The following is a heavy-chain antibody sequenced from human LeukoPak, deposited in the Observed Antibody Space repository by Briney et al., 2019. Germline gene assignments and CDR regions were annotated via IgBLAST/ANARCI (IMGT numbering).Heavy chain of an antibody. CDR3: ARAYSERYGLGYYYMDV. J-gene: IGHJ6*03. Sequence: GGSLRLSCAASGFTFSTYSLNGVRQAPGKGLEWVSSISSSSSYIYYADSVKGRFTISKDNAKKSVYLQMNSLRAEDTAVYYCARAYSERYGLGYYYMDVWGKGTTVTISS. CDR1: GFTFSTYS. D-gene: IGHD1-26*01. V-gene: IGHV3-21*01. CDR2: ISSSSSYI.